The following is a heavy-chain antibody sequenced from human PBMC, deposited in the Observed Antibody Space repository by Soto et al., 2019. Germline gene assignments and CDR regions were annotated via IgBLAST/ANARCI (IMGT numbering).Heavy chain of an antibody. CDR2: VTADGGT. Sequence: EVQVLESGGGLVQPGGSLRLSCEGSGFTVSSHAMTWIRQAPGKGQEWVSTVTADGGTYYADSVKGRCAMSRDTSENTLYLQMNSMGADDTAAYYCAPNVSCSGCICQYDAFAIRGQVTMVTVSS. V-gene: IGHV3-23*01. CDR1: GFTVSSHA. CDR3: APNVSCSGCICQYDAFAI. J-gene: IGHJ3*02. D-gene: IGHD2-15*01.